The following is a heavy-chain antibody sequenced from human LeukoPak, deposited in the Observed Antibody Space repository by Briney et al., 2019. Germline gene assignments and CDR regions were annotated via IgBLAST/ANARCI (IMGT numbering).Heavy chain of an antibody. CDR2: INPNSDGT. CDR3: AREGYFDWFNLFDP. J-gene: IGHJ5*02. D-gene: IGHD3-9*01. V-gene: IGHV1-2*02. Sequence: ASVKVSCKASGYTFTGYYMHWVRQAPGQGLEWMGWINPNSDGTNYAQKFQGRVTMTRDTSISTAYMELSRLRSDDTAVYYCAREGYFDWFNLFDPWGQGTLVTVSS. CDR1: GYTFTGYY.